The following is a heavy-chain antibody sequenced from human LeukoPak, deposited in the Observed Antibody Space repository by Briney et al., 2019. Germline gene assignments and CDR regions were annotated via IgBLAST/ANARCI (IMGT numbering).Heavy chain of an antibody. CDR1: GFPFRSFS. D-gene: IGHD3-10*01. CDR3: ARAEGSGSSLGY. V-gene: IGHV3-21*01. Sequence: GGSLRLSCVASGFPFRSFSMNWVRQAPGKGLEWVSSISSSSTYIYYADSVKGRFTISRDNAKNSLYLQMNSLRVEDTAVYYCARAEGSGSSLGYWGQGTLVTVSS. CDR2: ISSSSTYI. J-gene: IGHJ4*02.